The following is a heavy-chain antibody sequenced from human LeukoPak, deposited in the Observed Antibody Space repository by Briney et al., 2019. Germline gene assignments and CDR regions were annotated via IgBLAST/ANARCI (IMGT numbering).Heavy chain of an antibody. CDR3: ARRGSGASLEYYFDL. J-gene: IGHJ2*01. Sequence: SETLPLTCAVSGGSITSSNWGRWVRQPPGKGLEWIGEIYHSWSTNYNPSLKSRVTMSVDKSKNQFSLKLNSVTAADTAVYYCARRGSGASLEYYFDLWGRGTLVTVSS. CDR1: GGSITSSNW. D-gene: IGHD1-14*01. V-gene: IGHV4-4*02. CDR2: IYHSWST.